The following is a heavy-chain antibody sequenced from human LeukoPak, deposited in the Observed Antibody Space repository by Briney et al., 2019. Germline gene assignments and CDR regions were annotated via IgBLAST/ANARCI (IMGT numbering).Heavy chain of an antibody. CDR1: GFTFDDYA. CDR3: AKPMDVGTASPGDY. D-gene: IGHD5-18*01. J-gene: IGHJ4*02. CDR2: ISGDGGST. Sequence: GGSLRLSCAASGFTFDDYAMHWFRQAPGKGLEWVSVISGDGGSTYYADSVKGRFTISRDNSKNSLYLQMNSLRTEDTALYYCAKPMDVGTASPGDYWGQGTLVTVSS. V-gene: IGHV3-43*02.